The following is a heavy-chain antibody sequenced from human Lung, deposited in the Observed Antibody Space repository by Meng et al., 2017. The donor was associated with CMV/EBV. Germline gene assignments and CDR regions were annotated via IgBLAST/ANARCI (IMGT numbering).Heavy chain of an antibody. CDR1: GYTFTSYY. J-gene: IGHJ6*02. CDR2: INPSGGST. D-gene: IGHD2-2*01. CDR3: STSCSQWGYYYYYGMDV. V-gene: IGHV1-46*01. Sequence: SVXVSXXASGYTFTSYYMHWVRQAHGQGLEWMGIINPSGGSTSYAQKFQGRVTMTRDTSTSTVYMELSSLRSEDTAVYYCSTSCSQWGYYYYYGMDVWGQGTXVTVSS.